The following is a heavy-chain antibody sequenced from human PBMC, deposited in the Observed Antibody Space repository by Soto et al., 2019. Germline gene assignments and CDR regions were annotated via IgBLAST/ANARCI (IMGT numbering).Heavy chain of an antibody. CDR1: GASISSGEYY. Sequence: QVQLQESGPGLVKPSQTLSLSCTVSGASISSGEYYWSWIRQPPGRGLEWIGYIDHSGSAFYNPSLKSRVKISIDTSRNQLSLNLSSVTAADTAVFFCARVFVAAALWLEPWGQGTLVTVSS. V-gene: IGHV4-30-4*01. CDR3: ARVFVAAALWLEP. CDR2: IDHSGSA. J-gene: IGHJ5*02. D-gene: IGHD2-2*01.